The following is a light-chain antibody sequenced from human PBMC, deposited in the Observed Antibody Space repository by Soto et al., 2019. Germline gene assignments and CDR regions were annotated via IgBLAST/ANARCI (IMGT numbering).Light chain of an antibody. CDR2: DVS. CDR1: NSDVGAYNY. CDR3: SSYTATRTYV. V-gene: IGLV2-14*01. J-gene: IGLJ1*01. Sequence: QSVLTQPASVSGSPGQSVSISCTGTNSDVGAYNYVSWYQHHPGEAPKIIIYDVSDRPSGVSNRFSGSKSGNTASLTISGLQAEDEADYYCSSYTATRTYVFGTGTMVTVL.